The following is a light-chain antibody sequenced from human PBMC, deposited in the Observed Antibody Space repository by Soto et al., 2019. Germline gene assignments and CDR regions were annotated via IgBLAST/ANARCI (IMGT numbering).Light chain of an antibody. J-gene: IGKJ1*01. CDR2: GAS. CDR1: QSVSSNY. CDR3: QQYGSSSSWT. Sequence: EVVLTQYPGTLSLSPGEKATLSCRASQSVSSNYLAWHQQRPGQAPRLLIYGASDRATGIPDRFGGSGSGTDCTLTINRLEPEDFAVYYCQQYGSSSSWTFGQGTKVDI. V-gene: IGKV3-20*01.